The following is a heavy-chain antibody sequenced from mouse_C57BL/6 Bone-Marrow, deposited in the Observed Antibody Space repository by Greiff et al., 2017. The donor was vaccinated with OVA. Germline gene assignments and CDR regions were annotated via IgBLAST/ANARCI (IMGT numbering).Heavy chain of an antibody. CDR3: ARSGWGSSRDYFDY. Sequence: VQLKESGPELVKPGASVKISCKASGYSFTDYNMNWVKQSNGKSLEWIGVINPNYGTTSYNQKFKGKATLTVDQSSSTAYMQLNSLTSEDSAVYYCARSGWGSSRDYFDYWGQGTTLTVSS. D-gene: IGHD1-1*01. CDR1: GYSFTDYN. J-gene: IGHJ2*01. V-gene: IGHV1-39*01. CDR2: INPNYGTT.